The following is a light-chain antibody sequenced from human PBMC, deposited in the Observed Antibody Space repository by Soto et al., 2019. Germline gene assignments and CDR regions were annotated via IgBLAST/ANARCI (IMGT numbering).Light chain of an antibody. V-gene: IGKV3-11*01. CDR3: QQRAIWVT. CDR1: QSVSSN. Sequence: EIVMTQYPATLSVSPGERATPSFRASQSVSSNLAWYQQKPGQAPRLLIYDASNRATGIPARFSGSGSGTDFTLTISSLEPEDSAVYYCQQRAIWVTFGQGTRLEIK. CDR2: DAS. J-gene: IGKJ5*01.